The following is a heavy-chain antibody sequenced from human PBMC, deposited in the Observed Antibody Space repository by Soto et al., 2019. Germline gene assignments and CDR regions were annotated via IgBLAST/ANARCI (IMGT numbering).Heavy chain of an antibody. V-gene: IGHV3-7*03. CDR3: ARDVSSEYASILDV. J-gene: IGHJ4*02. CDR2: IKEDGSVE. D-gene: IGHD3-3*01. CDR1: GLTFSPYW. Sequence: EGQLVESGGGLVQAGGSLRLTCEGFGLTFSPYWMTWVRQAPGKGLEWVASIKEDGSVENYADSVKGRFTVSRDNDKRAMFLQMTSVRADDTAVYFCARDVSSEYASILDVWGRGARVTVSS.